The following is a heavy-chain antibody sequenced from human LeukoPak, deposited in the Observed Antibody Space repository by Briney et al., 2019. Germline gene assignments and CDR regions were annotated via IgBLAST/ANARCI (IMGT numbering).Heavy chain of an antibody. CDR1: GGSFSGYY. V-gene: IGHV4-34*01. CDR2: INHSGST. Sequence: SETLSLTCAVYGGSFSGYYWSWIRQPPGKGLEWIGEINHSGSTNYNPSLKSRVTISVDTSKNQFSLKLSSVTAADTAVYYCARPRGVGATPPFDYWGQGTLATVSS. J-gene: IGHJ4*02. CDR3: ARPRGVGATPPFDY. D-gene: IGHD1-26*01.